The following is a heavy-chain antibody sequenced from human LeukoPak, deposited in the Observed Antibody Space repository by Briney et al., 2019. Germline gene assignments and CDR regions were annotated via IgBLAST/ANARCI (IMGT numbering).Heavy chain of an antibody. J-gene: IGHJ4*02. CDR2: ISSSSSYI. Sequence: GGSLRLSCAASGFTFSSYSMNWVRQAPGKGLEWVSSISSSSSYIYYADSVKGRFTISRDNAKNSLYVQMNSLRAEDTAVYYCARVKYSSGWYHFDYWGQGTLVTVSS. CDR3: ARVKYSSGWYHFDY. D-gene: IGHD6-19*01. V-gene: IGHV3-21*01. CDR1: GFTFSSYS.